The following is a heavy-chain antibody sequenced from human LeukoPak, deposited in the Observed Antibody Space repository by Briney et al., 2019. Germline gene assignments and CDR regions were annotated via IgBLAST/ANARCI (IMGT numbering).Heavy chain of an antibody. Sequence: ASVKVSCKASGYTFTSYYMHRVRQAPGQGLEWMGIINPSGGSTSYAQKFQGRVTMTRDTSTSTVYMELSSLRSEDTAVYYCARETAAGTATISQAFDYWGQGTLVTVSS. CDR2: INPSGGST. D-gene: IGHD6-13*01. CDR1: GYTFTSYY. J-gene: IGHJ4*02. V-gene: IGHV1-46*03. CDR3: ARETAAGTATISQAFDY.